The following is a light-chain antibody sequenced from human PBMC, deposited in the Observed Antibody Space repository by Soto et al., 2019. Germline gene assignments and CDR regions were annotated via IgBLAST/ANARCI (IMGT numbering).Light chain of an antibody. Sequence: EIVFTQSPCTLSLSPGERSTLSCRASQSLTSDYLAWYQQSPGQAPRLLIFDTVRRATDVPDRFSGSGSGTDFTLTISRLEPEDFAVYFCQQYGRSLWTFGQGTKVDIK. J-gene: IGKJ1*01. CDR2: DTV. CDR3: QQYGRSLWT. V-gene: IGKV3-20*01. CDR1: QSLTSDY.